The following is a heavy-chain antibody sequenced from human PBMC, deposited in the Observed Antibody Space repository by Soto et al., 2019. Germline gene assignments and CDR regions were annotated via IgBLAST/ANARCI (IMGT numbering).Heavy chain of an antibody. J-gene: IGHJ4*02. CDR1: GGSISSYY. CDR3: ERGREAAGIVFDY. V-gene: IGHV4-59*01. CDR2: IYYSGST. D-gene: IGHD6-13*01. Sequence: PSETLSLTCTVSGGSISSYYWSWIRQPPGKGLEWIGYIYYSGSTNYNPSLKSRVTISVDTSKNQFSLKLSSVTAADTAVYYCERGREAAGIVFDYWGQGTLVTVSS.